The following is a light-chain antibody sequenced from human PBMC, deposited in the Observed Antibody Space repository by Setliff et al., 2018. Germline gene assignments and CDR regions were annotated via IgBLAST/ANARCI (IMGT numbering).Light chain of an antibody. CDR1: SSDVSGYNC. J-gene: IGLJ1*01. CDR3: SSYEGSNNYV. CDR2: EVS. V-gene: IGLV2-8*01. Sequence: QSALTQPPSASGSPGQSVTISCTGTSSDVSGYNCVSWYQQHPGKAPKLMIYEVSKRPSGVPDRFSGSKSGNTASLTVSGLQAEDEADYYCSSYEGSNNYVFGTGTKVTVL.